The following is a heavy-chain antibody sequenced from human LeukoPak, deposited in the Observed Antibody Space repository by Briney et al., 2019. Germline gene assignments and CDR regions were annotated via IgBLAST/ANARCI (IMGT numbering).Heavy chain of an antibody. CDR3: ARGGSSWYRGENWFDP. Sequence: GGSLRLPCAASGFTFSSYSMNWVRQAPGKGLEWVSYISSSSSTIYYADSVKGRFTISRDNAKNSLYLQMNSLRDEDTAVYYCARGGSSWYRGENWFDPWGQGTLVTVSS. CDR1: GFTFSSYS. V-gene: IGHV3-48*02. D-gene: IGHD6-13*01. J-gene: IGHJ5*02. CDR2: ISSSSSTI.